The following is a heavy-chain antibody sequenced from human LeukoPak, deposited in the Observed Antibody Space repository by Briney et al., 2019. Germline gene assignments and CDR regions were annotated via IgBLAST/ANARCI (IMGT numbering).Heavy chain of an antibody. V-gene: IGHV1-2*06. J-gene: IGHJ3*02. D-gene: IGHD6-19*01. CDR3: ARQMVAVADTRDAFDT. Sequence: ASVKVSCKASGYTFTGYYIHWVRQAPGQGLEWMGRINPDSGGTRFAQKFQGRVTMTRDTSISAAYMELNWLRSDDTAVYYCARQMVAVADTRDAFDTWGQGTMVSVSS. CDR2: INPDSGGT. CDR1: GYTFTGYY.